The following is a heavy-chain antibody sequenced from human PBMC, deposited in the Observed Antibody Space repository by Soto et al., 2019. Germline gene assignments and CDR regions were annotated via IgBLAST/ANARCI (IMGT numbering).Heavy chain of an antibody. Sequence: SVKVSCKASGGTFSSYAISWVRQAPGQGLEWMGGIIPIFGTANYAQKFQGRVTITADESTSTAYMELSSLRSEDTAVYYCARDRLVPDAMRNYYYYGMDVWGQGTTVTVSS. CDR2: IIPIFGTA. J-gene: IGHJ6*02. V-gene: IGHV1-69*13. CDR3: ARDRLVPDAMRNYYYYGMDV. CDR1: GGTFSSYA. D-gene: IGHD2-2*01.